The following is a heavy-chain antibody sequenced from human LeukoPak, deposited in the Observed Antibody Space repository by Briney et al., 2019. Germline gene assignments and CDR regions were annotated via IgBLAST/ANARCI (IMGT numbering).Heavy chain of an antibody. CDR1: GGSISSNSNY. Sequence: SETLSLTCTVSGGSISSNSNYWAWIRQPPGRGLEWIGSISYSGSTHQNPSLQSRLTMSVDTSKNQFSLKLSSVTAVDTAVYYCARKGSGWYAFDIWGQGTMVTVSS. D-gene: IGHD6-19*01. CDR3: ARKGSGWYAFDI. CDR2: ISYSGST. J-gene: IGHJ3*02. V-gene: IGHV4-39*07.